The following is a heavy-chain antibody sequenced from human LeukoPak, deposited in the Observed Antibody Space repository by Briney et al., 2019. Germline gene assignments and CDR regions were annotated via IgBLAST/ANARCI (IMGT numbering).Heavy chain of an antibody. Sequence: SSETLSLTCTVSGGSISSYYWSWIRQPPGKGLEWIGYIYYSGSTNYNPSLKSRVTISVDTSKNQFSLKLSSVTAADTVVYYCARGVYIAAAQYGYWGQGTLVTVSS. D-gene: IGHD6-13*01. CDR2: IYYSGST. CDR1: GGSISSYY. V-gene: IGHV4-59*01. J-gene: IGHJ4*02. CDR3: ARGVYIAAAQYGY.